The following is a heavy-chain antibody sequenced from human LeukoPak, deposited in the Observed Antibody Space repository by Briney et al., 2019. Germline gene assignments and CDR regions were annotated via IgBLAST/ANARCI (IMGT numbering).Heavy chain of an antibody. CDR3: ARGYRQWLVLRRADY. CDR2: MNPNSGNT. Sequence: ASVKVSCKASGYTLTGYYMHWVRQAPGQGLEWMGWMNPNSGNTGYAQKFQGRVTMTRNTSISTAYMELSSLRSEDTAVYYCARGYRQWLVLRRADYWGQGTLVTVSS. V-gene: IGHV1-8*02. J-gene: IGHJ4*02. D-gene: IGHD6-19*01. CDR1: GYTLTGYY.